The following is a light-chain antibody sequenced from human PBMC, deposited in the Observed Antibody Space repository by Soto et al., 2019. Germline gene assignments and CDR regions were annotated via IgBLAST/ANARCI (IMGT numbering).Light chain of an antibody. Sequence: DIVMTQSPDSLAVSLGERATINCKSSQIFLYSSNNKNYLAWYQQKPGQPPNLLVYWASTRESGVPDRFSGSGSGTDFTLTISSLQAEDVAVYYCQQYYSTPWTFGQGTKVDIK. CDR3: QQYYSTPWT. J-gene: IGKJ1*01. V-gene: IGKV4-1*01. CDR1: QIFLYSSNNKNY. CDR2: WAS.